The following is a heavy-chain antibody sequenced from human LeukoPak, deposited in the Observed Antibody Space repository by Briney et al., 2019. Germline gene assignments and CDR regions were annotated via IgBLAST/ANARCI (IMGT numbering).Heavy chain of an antibody. J-gene: IGHJ4*02. CDR3: ARRGAAGSYLGYFDS. D-gene: IGHD3-10*01. CDR1: GFSFRSHG. V-gene: IGHV3-64*04. Sequence: GGSLRLSCSASGFSFRSHGIHWVRQAPGKGLEYVSAISSNGGSTYYADSVKGRFTFSRDNSKNTLYLQMNSLRAEDTAVYFCARRGAAGSYLGYFDSWGQGTLVTVSS. CDR2: ISSNGGST.